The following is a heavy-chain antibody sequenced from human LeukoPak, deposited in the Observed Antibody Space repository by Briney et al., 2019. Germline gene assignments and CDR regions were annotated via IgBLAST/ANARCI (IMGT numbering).Heavy chain of an antibody. CDR1: GFTFSSYA. CDR3: ARDSRYCSSTSCDAFDI. D-gene: IGHD2-2*01. V-gene: IGHV3-23*01. Sequence: GGSRRLSCAASGFTFSSYAMSWVRQAPGKGLEWVSAISGSGGSTYYADSVKGRFTISRDNSKNTLYLQMNSLRAEDTAVYYCARDSRYCSSTSCDAFDIWGQGTMVTVSS. J-gene: IGHJ3*02. CDR2: ISGSGGST.